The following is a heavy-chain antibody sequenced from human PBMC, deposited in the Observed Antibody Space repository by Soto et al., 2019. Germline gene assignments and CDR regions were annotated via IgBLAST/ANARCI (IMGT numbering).Heavy chain of an antibody. D-gene: IGHD2-15*01. CDR3: ARGLFGVVVVAATGIDY. J-gene: IGHJ4*02. V-gene: IGHV1-8*01. Sequence: QVQLVQSGAEVKKPGASVKVSCKASGYTFTSYDINWVRQATGQGLEWMGWMNPNRGNTGYAQKFKGRVTMTRNTSISTAYMELSSLRSEDTAVYYCARGLFGVVVVAATGIDYWGQGTLVTVSS. CDR2: MNPNRGNT. CDR1: GYTFTSYD.